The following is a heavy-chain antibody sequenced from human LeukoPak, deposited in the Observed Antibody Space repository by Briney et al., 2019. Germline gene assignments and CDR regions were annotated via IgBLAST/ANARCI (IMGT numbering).Heavy chain of an antibody. J-gene: IGHJ4*02. D-gene: IGHD1-26*01. CDR1: GGTFSSYA. Sequence: GASVKVSCKASGGTFSSYAISWVRQAPGQGLEWMGWMRPTSGNTEYAQKFQGRVTMTRSTPISTAYMELSSLTSEDTAVYYCARGRVGFDFWGQGTLVTVSS. CDR2: MRPTSGNT. CDR3: ARGRVGFDF. V-gene: IGHV1-8*02.